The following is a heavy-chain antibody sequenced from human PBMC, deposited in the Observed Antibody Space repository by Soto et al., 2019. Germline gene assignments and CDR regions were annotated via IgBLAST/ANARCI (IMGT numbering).Heavy chain of an antibody. CDR1: GFTVNTYH. CDR2: LFSGGET. D-gene: IGHD6-13*01. V-gene: IGHV3-66*01. CDR3: ARAYGATWYFFGY. Sequence: GFTVNTYHVSWVRQAPGKGLEWVAVLFSGGETKYGDSMKGRVTLSRDNSKNTLYLQMNNLRAEDTAVYYCARAYGATWYFFGYWGQGSMVTVSS. J-gene: IGHJ4*02.